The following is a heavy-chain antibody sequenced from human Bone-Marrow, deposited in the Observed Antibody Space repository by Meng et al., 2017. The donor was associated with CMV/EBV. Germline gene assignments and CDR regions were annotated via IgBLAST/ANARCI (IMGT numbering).Heavy chain of an antibody. Sequence: SVKVSFKSPVDIFSRYAISWVRQAPGQGLEWMGGIIPMLGIANYAQKFQGRVTITADKSTSTAYMELSSLRSEETAVYYCARFPGYCSSTSCYGYYYFGMDVWGQGTTVTVSS. V-gene: IGHV1-69*10. CDR2: IIPMLGIA. D-gene: IGHD2-2*03. CDR1: VDIFSRYA. CDR3: ARFPGYCSSTSCYGYYYFGMDV. J-gene: IGHJ6*02.